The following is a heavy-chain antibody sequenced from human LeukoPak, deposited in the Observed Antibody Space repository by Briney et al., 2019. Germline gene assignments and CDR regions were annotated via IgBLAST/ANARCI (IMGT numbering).Heavy chain of an antibody. Sequence: GGSLRLSCADSGFTFNKYRMNWARGARGGGLEWAFSIRCSSRYILYAHCVKPRFTISRDNAEKSLYLQMNSLRAEDTAVYYCAREVYTSRWSDGHYFDYWGRGTLVTVSS. D-gene: IGHD6-13*01. V-gene: IGHV3-21*01. CDR1: GFTFNKYR. CDR3: AREVYTSRWSDGHYFDY. CDR2: IRCSSRYI. J-gene: IGHJ4*02.